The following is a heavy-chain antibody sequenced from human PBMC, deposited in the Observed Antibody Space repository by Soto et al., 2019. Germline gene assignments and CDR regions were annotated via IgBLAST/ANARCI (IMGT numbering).Heavy chain of an antibody. J-gene: IGHJ3*02. CDR3: ARVRYYYESSGYYCYDAFDI. CDR1: GYSISSGYY. D-gene: IGHD3-22*01. CDR2: IYHSGST. Sequence: SETLSLTCAVSGYSISSGYYWGWIRQPPGKGLEWIGSIYHSGSTYYNPSLKSRVTISVDTSKNKFSLKLSSVTAADTAVYYCARVRYYYESSGYYCYDAFDIWGQGTMVTVS. V-gene: IGHV4-38-2*01.